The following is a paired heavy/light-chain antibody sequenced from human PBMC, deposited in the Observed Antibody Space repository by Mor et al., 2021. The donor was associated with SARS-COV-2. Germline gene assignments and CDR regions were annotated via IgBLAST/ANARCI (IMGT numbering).Light chain of an antibody. J-gene: IGLJ3*02. CDR1: VLAKKY. CDR2: KDS. V-gene: IGLV3-27*01. CDR3: YSAADNPPWV. Sequence: SYELTQPSSVSVSPGQTARITCSGDVLAKKYARWFQQKPGQAPVLVIYKDSERPSGIPERFSGSSSGTTVTLTISGAQVEDEADYYCYSAADNPPWVFGGGTKLTVL.
Heavy chain of an antibody. V-gene: IGHV3-30*04. J-gene: IGHJ6*02. D-gene: IGHD3-3*02. CDR3: ARDSFLVDGSEDYYYYGMDV. CDR1: GFTFSSYA. CDR2: ISYDGSNK. Sequence: QVQLVESGGGVVQPGRSLRLSCAASGFTFSSYAMHWVRQAPGKGLEWVAVISYDGSNKYYADSVKGRFTISRDNSKNTLYLQMNSLRAEDTAVYYCARDSFLVDGSEDYYYYGMDVWGQGTTVTVSS.